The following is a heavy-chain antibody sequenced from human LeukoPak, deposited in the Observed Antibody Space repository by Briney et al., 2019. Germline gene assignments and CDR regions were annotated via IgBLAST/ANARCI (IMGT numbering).Heavy chain of an antibody. Sequence: GGSLRLSCAASGFTFDDYAMHWVRQAPGKGLVWVSGISWNSGSIGYADSVKGRFTISRDNAKNSLYLQMNSLRAEDMALYYSAKDPGAVGAKWYFDYWGQGTLVTVSS. CDR2: ISWNSGSI. V-gene: IGHV3-9*03. CDR3: AKDPGAVGAKWYFDY. J-gene: IGHJ4*02. CDR1: GFTFDDYA. D-gene: IGHD1-26*01.